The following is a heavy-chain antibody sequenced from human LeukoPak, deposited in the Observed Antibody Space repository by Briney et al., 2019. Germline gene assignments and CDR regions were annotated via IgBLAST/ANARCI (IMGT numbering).Heavy chain of an antibody. CDR1: GGSFSGYY. CDR3: ARREAGYCSGGSCSSGGWFDP. D-gene: IGHD2-15*01. J-gene: IGHJ5*02. CDR2: INHSGST. Sequence: PSETLSLTCAVYGGSFSGYYWSWIRQPPGKGLEWIGEINHSGSTNYNPSLKSRVTISVDTSKNQFSLQLSSVTAADTAVYYCARREAGYCSGGSCSSGGWFDPWGQGTLVTVSS. V-gene: IGHV4-34*01.